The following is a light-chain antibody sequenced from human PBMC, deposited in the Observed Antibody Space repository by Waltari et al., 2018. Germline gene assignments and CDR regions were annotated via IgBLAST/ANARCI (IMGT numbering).Light chain of an antibody. V-gene: IGKV3-11*01. CDR2: DTS. CDR1: QSVSTY. CDR3: QQGST. Sequence: EIVLTQSPATLSLSPGERATLFCRASQSVSTYFAWYQQKPGQAPRRLIYDTSNRAAGIPARFTGRGSGTDFTRTISGLEPEDFAVYYCQQGSTFGQGTRLEIK. J-gene: IGKJ5*01.